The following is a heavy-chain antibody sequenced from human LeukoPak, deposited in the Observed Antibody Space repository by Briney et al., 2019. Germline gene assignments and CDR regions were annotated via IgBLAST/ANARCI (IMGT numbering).Heavy chain of an antibody. Sequence: ASVKVSCKASGYTFTSYGISWVRQAPGQGLEWMGWISAYNGNTNYAQKLQGRVTMTTDTSTSTAYMELRSLRSDDTAVYYCARHGSGSYTGTYYGMDVWGQGTTVTVSS. CDR2: ISAYNGNT. D-gene: IGHD3-10*01. CDR3: ARHGSGSYTGTYYGMDV. V-gene: IGHV1-18*01. CDR1: GYTFTSYG. J-gene: IGHJ6*02.